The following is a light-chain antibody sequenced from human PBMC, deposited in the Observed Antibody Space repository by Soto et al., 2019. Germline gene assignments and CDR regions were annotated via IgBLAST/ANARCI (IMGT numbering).Light chain of an antibody. V-gene: IGKV1-5*03. Sequence: DIQMTQSPSTLSASIGDRVTITCRASQNINSWLARYQQKPGKAPKLLIYKASYLQTGVPSRFSGSGSGTEFTLTISSLQPDDFASYYCQQYDDSHSTF. CDR2: KAS. J-gene: IGKJ1*01. CDR1: QNINSW. CDR3: QQYDDSHST.